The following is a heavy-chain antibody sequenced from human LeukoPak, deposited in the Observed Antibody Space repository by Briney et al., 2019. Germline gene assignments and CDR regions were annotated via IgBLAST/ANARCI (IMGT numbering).Heavy chain of an antibody. CDR1: GYTFTSND. J-gene: IGHJ6*03. CDR2: MNPNSGNT. Sequence: ASVKVSCKASGYTFTSNDINWVRQATGQGLEWMGWMNPNSGNTGYAQKFQGRVTITRNTSISTAYMELSSLRSEDTAMYYCARAGGGGYYYYYMDVWGKGTTVTVSS. V-gene: IGHV1-8*03. CDR3: ARAGGGGYYYYYMDV. D-gene: IGHD2-8*02.